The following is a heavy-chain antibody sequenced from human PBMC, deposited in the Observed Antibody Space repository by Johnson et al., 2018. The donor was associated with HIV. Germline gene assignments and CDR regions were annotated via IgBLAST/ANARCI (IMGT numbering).Heavy chain of an antibody. D-gene: IGHD3-16*01. Sequence: QVQLVESGGGLVKPGGSLRLSCAASGFTFSTYAIHWVRQAPGKGLEWVAVISYGGNNKYYADSVKGRFTISRENSKNTLYLQMNKLRAEDTAVYFCASQVRGLRLGVDAFDIWGQGTMVTVSS. J-gene: IGHJ3*02. CDR3: ASQVRGLRLGVDAFDI. CDR2: ISYGGNNK. V-gene: IGHV3-30-3*01. CDR1: GFTFSTYA.